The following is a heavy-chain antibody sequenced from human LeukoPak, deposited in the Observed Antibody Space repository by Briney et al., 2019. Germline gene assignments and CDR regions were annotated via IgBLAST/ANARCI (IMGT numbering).Heavy chain of an antibody. V-gene: IGHV4-34*01. J-gene: IGHJ6*03. D-gene: IGHD3/OR15-3a*01. CDR1: GGSFSGYY. CDR3: ARGLVSGIMILGGLKGMGMDV. CDR2: INHSGST. Sequence: SETLSLTCAVYGGSFSGYYWSWIRQPPGKGLEWIGEINHSGSTNYNPSLKSRVTISVDTSKNQFSLKLSSVTAADTAVYYCARGLVSGIMILGGLKGMGMDVWGKGTTVTVSS.